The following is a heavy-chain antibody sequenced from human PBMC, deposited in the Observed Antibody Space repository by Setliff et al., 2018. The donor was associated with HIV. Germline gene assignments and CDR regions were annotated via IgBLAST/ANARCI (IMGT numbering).Heavy chain of an antibody. J-gene: IGHJ2*01. V-gene: IGHV4-39*07. CDR1: GYSISSSSYY. CDR3: ARDFRIGWAVQDYWYFDL. D-gene: IGHD1-26*01. CDR2: IYYSGNT. Sequence: TSETLSLTCTVSGYSISSSSYYWDWIRQPPGKGLEWIGSIYYSGNTYYNPSLKSRVTISVDTSKNQFSLKLSSVTAADTAVYYCARDFRIGWAVQDYWYFDLWGRGTLVTVSS.